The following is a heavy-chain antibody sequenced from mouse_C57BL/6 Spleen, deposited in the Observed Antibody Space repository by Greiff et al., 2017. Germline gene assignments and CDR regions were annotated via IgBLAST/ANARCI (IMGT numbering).Heavy chain of an antibody. V-gene: IGHV1-53*01. CDR1: GYTFTSYW. J-gene: IGHJ3*01. CDR3: ARFHYDYDNSFAY. CDR2: INPSNGGT. Sequence: QVQLQQSGTELVKPGASVKLSCKASGYTFTSYWMHWVKQRPGQGLEWIGNINPSNGGTNYNEKFKSKATLTVDKSSSTACMQLSSLKSEDSAVYYCARFHYDYDNSFAYWGQGTLVTVSA. D-gene: IGHD2-4*01.